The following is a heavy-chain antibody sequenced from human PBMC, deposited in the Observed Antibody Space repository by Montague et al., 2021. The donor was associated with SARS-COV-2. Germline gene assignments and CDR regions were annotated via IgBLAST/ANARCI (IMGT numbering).Heavy chain of an antibody. CDR2: ISHTGST. CDR3: VRAPNEYYFDY. V-gene: IGHV4-34*01. D-gene: IGHD1-1*01. J-gene: IGHJ4*02. CDR1: GGSFSRYL. Sequence: SETLSLTCAVYGGSFSRYLWSWIRQPPGRGPELIGHISHTGSTRYNPSLDSRVTISLDTSKSRVSLELTSVTVADTAVYFCVRAPNEYYFDYWGQGTPVSVSS.